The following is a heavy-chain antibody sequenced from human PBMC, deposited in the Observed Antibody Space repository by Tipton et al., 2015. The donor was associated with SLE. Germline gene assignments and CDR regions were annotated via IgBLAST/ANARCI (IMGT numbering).Heavy chain of an antibody. V-gene: IGHV3-74*01. J-gene: IGHJ4*02. CDR3: ARGGDIGYCSGDSCYYRDYFDS. CDR1: GFTFSNYW. D-gene: IGHD2-15*01. CDR2: INGGGIST. Sequence: SLRLSCAASGFTFSNYWMHWVRQAPGKGLVWVSRINGGGISTTYADSVRGRFTISRDNAKNTLYLQMNSLRAADTAVYYCARGGDIGYCSGDSCYYRDYFDSWGQGTLVTVSS.